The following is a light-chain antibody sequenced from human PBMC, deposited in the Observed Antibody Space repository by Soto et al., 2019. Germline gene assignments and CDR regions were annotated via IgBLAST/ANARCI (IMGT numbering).Light chain of an antibody. CDR1: QNVLYSSNNKNY. Sequence: DIVMTQSPDSLAVSLGERATINCKSSQNVLYSSNNKNYLAWYQQKPGRPPKVLIYWASTRESGVPDRFSGSGSGTDFTLTISSLQAEDVAVYYCQQYYSVPFTFGPGTKVDIK. J-gene: IGKJ3*01. V-gene: IGKV4-1*01. CDR2: WAS. CDR3: QQYYSVPFT.